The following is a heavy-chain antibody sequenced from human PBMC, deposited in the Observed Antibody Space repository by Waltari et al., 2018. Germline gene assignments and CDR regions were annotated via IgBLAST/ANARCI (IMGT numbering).Heavy chain of an antibody. Sequence: QVQLQESGPGLVKPSETLSLTCAVSGYSISSGYYWGWIRQPPGKGLVWIGSIYHSGSTYYNPSLKRRVTISVDTSKNQFSRKLSSVTAADTAVYYCARRQFRYYFDYWGQGTLVTVSS. D-gene: IGHD4-4*01. CDR2: IYHSGST. V-gene: IGHV4-38-2*01. CDR3: ARRQFRYYFDY. J-gene: IGHJ4*02. CDR1: GYSISSGYY.